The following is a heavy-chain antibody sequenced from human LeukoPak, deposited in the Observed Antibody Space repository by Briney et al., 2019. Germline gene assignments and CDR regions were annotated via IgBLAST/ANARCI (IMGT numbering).Heavy chain of an antibody. D-gene: IGHD1-26*01. Sequence: GGSLRLSCAASGFTFSNAWMSWVRQAPGKGLEWVSVIYSGGSTYYADSVKGRFTISRDISKNTLYLQLNRLRAEDTAVYYCAGGSGSFATDYWGQGTLVTVSS. CDR3: AGGSGSFATDY. CDR1: GFTFSNAW. V-gene: IGHV3-53*01. CDR2: IYSGGST. J-gene: IGHJ4*02.